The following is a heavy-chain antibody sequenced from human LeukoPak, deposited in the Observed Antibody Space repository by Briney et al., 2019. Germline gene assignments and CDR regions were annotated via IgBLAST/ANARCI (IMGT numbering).Heavy chain of an antibody. CDR3: AKIVLLRWFGP. J-gene: IGHJ5*02. CDR1: GFTFRIYS. D-gene: IGHD3-22*01. V-gene: IGHV3-21*04. Sequence: PGGSLRLSCAPSGFTFRIYSLNSVRHAPGKGLEGVSSISSSSSYIYYGDSVKGRFTISRDNSKNTLYLQMNSLGAEDSAVYYCAKIVLLRWFGPWGQGTLVTVSS. CDR2: ISSSSSYI.